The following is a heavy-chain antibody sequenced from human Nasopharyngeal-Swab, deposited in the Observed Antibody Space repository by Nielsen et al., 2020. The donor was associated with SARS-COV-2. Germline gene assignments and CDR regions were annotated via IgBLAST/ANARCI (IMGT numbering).Heavy chain of an antibody. D-gene: IGHD1-1*01. CDR2: IWYDGSNK. CDR3: ARGVRYNWNPDAFDI. Sequence: WMRQCPGKGLEWVAVIWYDGSNKYYADSVKGRFTISRDNSKNTLYLQMNSLRAEDTAVYYCARGVRYNWNPDAFDIWGQGTRVTVSS. V-gene: IGHV3-33*01. J-gene: IGHJ3*02.